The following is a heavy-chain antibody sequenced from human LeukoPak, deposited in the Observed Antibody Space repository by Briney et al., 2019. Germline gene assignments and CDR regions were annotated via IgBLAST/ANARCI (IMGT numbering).Heavy chain of an antibody. CDR2: ISPDGSAR. V-gene: IGHV3-7*01. CDR3: AGWGGGVNH. J-gene: IGHJ4*02. CDR1: GFDFATYW. Sequence: GGSLRLSCSASGFDFATYWINWVRQAPGKGLEWVANISPDGSARYVDAMRGRFTTSRDNAKNSLSMEMNSLRAEDTAVYYCAGWGGGVNHWGQGTLVTVSS. D-gene: IGHD3-16*01.